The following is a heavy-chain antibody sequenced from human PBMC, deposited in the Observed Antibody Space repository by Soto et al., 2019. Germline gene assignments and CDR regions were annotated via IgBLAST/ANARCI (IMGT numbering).Heavy chain of an antibody. CDR1: GFSLSTSGVG. Sequence: QITLKESGPTLVKPTQTLTLTCTFSGFSLSTSGVGVGWIRQPPGKALEWLALIYWDDDKRYSPSLKSRLTITKVTSKNQVVLTMTNMDPVDTATYYCAHSFYYDSSGYYVVGNWFDPWGQGTLVTVSS. CDR3: AHSFYYDSSGYYVVGNWFDP. D-gene: IGHD3-22*01. V-gene: IGHV2-5*02. J-gene: IGHJ5*02. CDR2: IYWDDDK.